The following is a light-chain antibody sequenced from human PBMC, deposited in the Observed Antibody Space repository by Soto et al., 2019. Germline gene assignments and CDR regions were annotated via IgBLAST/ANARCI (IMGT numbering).Light chain of an antibody. V-gene: IGKV1-39*01. CDR1: QTTNNY. Sequence: DIHLTQSPSSLSAAVCDRVTITCRASQTTNNYLNWYQLKPGKAPKLLIYASSTLQTGVPSRFAGSGSGTDFTLTIISLQPEDYATYFCQQSYTMPYVFGPGTKVDIK. CDR3: QQSYTMPYV. CDR2: ASS. J-gene: IGKJ2*01.